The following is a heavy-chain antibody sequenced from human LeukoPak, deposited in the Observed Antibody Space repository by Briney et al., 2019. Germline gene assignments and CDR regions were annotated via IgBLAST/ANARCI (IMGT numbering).Heavy chain of an antibody. V-gene: IGHV4-39*02. D-gene: IGHD3-10*01. CDR3: ARDYGSGTYYYAFDM. Sequence: SETLSLTCTVSGGSISSGSYYWGWIRQPPGKGLEWIGSISYTGSTYYNPSLKSRVTVSVDTSKNQFSLKLTSVTAADTAVYYCARDYGSGTYYYAFDMWGRGTMVTVSS. J-gene: IGHJ3*02. CDR2: ISYTGST. CDR1: GGSISSGSYY.